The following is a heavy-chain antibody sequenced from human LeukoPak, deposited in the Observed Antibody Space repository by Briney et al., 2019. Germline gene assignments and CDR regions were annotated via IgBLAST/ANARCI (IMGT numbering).Heavy chain of an antibody. CDR3: KVVVIPHDAFDL. J-gene: IGHJ3*01. D-gene: IGHD3-22*01. CDR1: GFTFSSYA. V-gene: IGHV3-23*01. CDR2: ISGSGGST. Sequence: GGSLRLSCAASGFTFSSYAMSWVRQAPGKGLEWVSAISGSGGSTYYADSVKGRFTISRDNSKNTLYLQMNSLRAEDTAVYYCKVVVIPHDAFDLWGQGTMVTVSS.